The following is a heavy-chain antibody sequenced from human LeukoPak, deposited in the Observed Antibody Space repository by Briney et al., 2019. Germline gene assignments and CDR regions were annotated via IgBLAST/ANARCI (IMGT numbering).Heavy chain of an antibody. CDR3: ARDAYYSDTVFDY. CDR2: ISSSGSII. V-gene: IGHV3-48*03. Sequence: GGSLRLSCAASGFTFSSYEMNWVRQAPGKGLEWVSYISSSGSIIYYADSVKGRFTISRDNAKNSLYLQMNSLRAGDTAVYYCARDAYYSDTVFDYWGRGTLVTVSS. CDR1: GFTFSSYE. D-gene: IGHD3-22*01. J-gene: IGHJ4*02.